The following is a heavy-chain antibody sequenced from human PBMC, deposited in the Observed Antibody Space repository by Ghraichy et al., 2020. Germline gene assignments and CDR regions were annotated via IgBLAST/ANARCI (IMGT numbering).Heavy chain of an antibody. V-gene: IGHV1-69*13. J-gene: IGHJ4*01. CDR1: GGAFSSSA. CDR2: TIPIFGTT. D-gene: IGHD4-23*01. CDR3: ARGRLGNRPVEGYYFDN. Sequence: SVKVSCKASGGAFSSSAISWVRQAPGHGLEWMGGTIPIFGTTIYAQNFQGRVTITADQSTSTAYMELTGLRSDDTAVYFCARGRLGNRPVEGYYFDNWGHGTLVTVSS.